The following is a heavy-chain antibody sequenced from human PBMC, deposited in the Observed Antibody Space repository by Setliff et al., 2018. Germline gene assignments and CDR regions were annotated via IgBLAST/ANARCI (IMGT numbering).Heavy chain of an antibody. Sequence: ETLSLTCAVYGGSFSGYYWTWIRQPPGKGLEWIGEINYRGSTNYNPSLESRVTISVDTSTNQSSLNLRSVTAADTAMYYCARGGYFGYNADFWGRGTLVTVSS. V-gene: IGHV4-34*01. CDR1: GGSFSGYY. CDR3: ARGGYFGYNADF. D-gene: IGHD5-12*01. CDR2: INYRGST. J-gene: IGHJ1*01.